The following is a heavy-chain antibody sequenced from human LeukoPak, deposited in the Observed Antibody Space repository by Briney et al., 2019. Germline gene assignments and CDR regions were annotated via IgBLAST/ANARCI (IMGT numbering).Heavy chain of an antibody. CDR2: ISSSSSYI. Sequence: GGSLRLSCAASGFTFSSYSMNWVRQAPGKGLEWVSSISSSSSYIYYADSVKGRLTISRDNAKNSLYLQMNSLRAEDTAVYYCAGYVSSGRRDAFDIWGQGTMVTVSS. CDR1: GFTFSSYS. CDR3: AGYVSSGRRDAFDI. V-gene: IGHV3-21*01. D-gene: IGHD3-22*01. J-gene: IGHJ3*02.